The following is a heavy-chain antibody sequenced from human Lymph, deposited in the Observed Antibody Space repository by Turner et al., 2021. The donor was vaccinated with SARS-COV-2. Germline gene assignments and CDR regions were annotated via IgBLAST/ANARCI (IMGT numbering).Heavy chain of an antibody. J-gene: IGHJ4*02. CDR3: AKNEMAMIVVVITLFDY. V-gene: IGHV3-23*01. Sequence: EAQLLESGGGLVQHGGSLRLSCAASGFTFSSYAMSWVRQAPGKGLEWVSAMSGSGGSTYYADSVKGRFTISRDNSKNTLYLQMNSLRAEDTAVYYCAKNEMAMIVVVITLFDYWGQGTLVTVSS. D-gene: IGHD3-22*01. CDR1: GFTFSSYA. CDR2: MSGSGGST.